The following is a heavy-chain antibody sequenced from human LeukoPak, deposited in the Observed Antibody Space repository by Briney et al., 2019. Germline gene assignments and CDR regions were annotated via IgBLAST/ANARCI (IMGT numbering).Heavy chain of an antibody. Sequence: GGSLRLSCTASGFTFGDYAMSWFRQAPGKGLEWVGSIRNKAYGGTTEYAASVKGRFTISRDDSKSIAYLQMNSLKTEDTAVYYCTRCLTGRLGIRLDYWGQGTLVTVSS. D-gene: IGHD3-9*01. J-gene: IGHJ4*02. CDR1: GFTFGDYA. CDR3: TRCLTGRLGIRLDY. V-gene: IGHV3-49*03. CDR2: IRNKAYGGTT.